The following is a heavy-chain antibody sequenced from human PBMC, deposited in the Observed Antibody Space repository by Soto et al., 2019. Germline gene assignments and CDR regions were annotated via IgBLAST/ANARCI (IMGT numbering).Heavy chain of an antibody. D-gene: IGHD2-15*01. J-gene: IGHJ6*02. V-gene: IGHV2-5*02. CDR2: IYWDDDK. CDR1: GFSLSTSGVG. Sequence: QITLKESGPTLVKPTQTLTLTCTFSGFSLSTSGVGVGWIRQPPGKALEWLALIYWDDDKRYSPSLKSRLTITKDTSKTQVVLTMTNMDPVDTATYYCAHRRGGCSGGSCYSHYYGMDVWGQGTTVTVSS. CDR3: AHRRGGCSGGSCYSHYYGMDV.